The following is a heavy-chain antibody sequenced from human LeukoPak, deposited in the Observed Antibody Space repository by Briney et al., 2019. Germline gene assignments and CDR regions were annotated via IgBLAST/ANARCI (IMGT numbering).Heavy chain of an antibody. J-gene: IGHJ4*02. CDR1: GFNFSRAE. V-gene: IGHV3-48*03. CDR3: ARASHIGAAGLFDY. D-gene: IGHD6-13*01. Sequence: PGGSLRLSCAGSGFNFSRAEMNWVRQAPGKGLEWISYITSRGDVMYYADSVKGRFTISRDNAKNTLYLQMNSLRAEDTAIYYCARASHIGAAGLFDYWGQGTLVTVSS. CDR2: ITSRGDVM.